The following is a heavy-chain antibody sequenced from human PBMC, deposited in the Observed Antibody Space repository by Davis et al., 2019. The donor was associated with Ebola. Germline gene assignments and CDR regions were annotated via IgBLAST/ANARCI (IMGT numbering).Heavy chain of an antibody. CDR1: GGTFSSYA. CDR2: IIPIFGTA. CDR3: AREDIVVVPAAQHGHYYYGMDV. D-gene: IGHD2-2*01. J-gene: IGHJ6*02. Sequence: SVKVSCKASGGTFSSYAISWVRQAPGQGLEWMGGIIPIFGTANYAQKFQGRVTITADESTSTAYMELSSLRSEDTAVYYCAREDIVVVPAAQHGHYYYGMDVWGQGTTVTVSS. V-gene: IGHV1-69*13.